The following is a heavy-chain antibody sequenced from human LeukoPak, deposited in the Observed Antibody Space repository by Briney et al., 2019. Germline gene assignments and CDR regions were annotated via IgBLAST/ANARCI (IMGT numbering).Heavy chain of an antibody. J-gene: IGHJ2*01. Sequence: ASVKVSCKASGYTFTSYGISWVRQAPGQGLEWMGWISAYNGNTNYAQKLQGRVTMTTDTSTSTAYMELRSLRSEDTAVYYCASPSGRYCSSTSCPYWYFDLWGRGTLVTVSS. D-gene: IGHD2-2*01. V-gene: IGHV1-18*01. CDR1: GYTFTSYG. CDR2: ISAYNGNT. CDR3: ASPSGRYCSSTSCPYWYFDL.